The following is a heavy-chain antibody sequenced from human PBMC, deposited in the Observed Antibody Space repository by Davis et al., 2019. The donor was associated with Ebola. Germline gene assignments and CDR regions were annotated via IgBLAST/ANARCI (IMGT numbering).Heavy chain of an antibody. D-gene: IGHD3-10*01. CDR1: GFTLSIYT. CDR3: ARGREYYLDY. J-gene: IGHJ4*02. V-gene: IGHV3-30*09. Sequence: GESLKISCAASGFTLSIYTMHWVRQAPGKGLEWVAAISSDGRNKHYADSVRGRVVISRDTSKDTLYLPMSGLRAEDTAVYYCARGREYYLDYWGQGTLVTVSS. CDR2: ISSDGRNK.